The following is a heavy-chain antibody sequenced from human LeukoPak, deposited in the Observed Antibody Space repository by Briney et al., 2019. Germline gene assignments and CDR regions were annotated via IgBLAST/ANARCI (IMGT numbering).Heavy chain of an antibody. J-gene: IGHJ1*01. CDR2: IYYSGST. CDR1: GGSISSSSYY. V-gene: IGHV4-39*07. CDR3: AGDHRDGYNLFQH. Sequence: SETLSLTCTVSGGSISSSSYYWGWIRQPPGKGLEWIGSIYYSGSTYYNPSLKSRVTISVDTSKNQFSLKLSSVTAADTAVYYCAGDHRDGYNLFQHWGQGTLVTVSS. D-gene: IGHD5-24*01.